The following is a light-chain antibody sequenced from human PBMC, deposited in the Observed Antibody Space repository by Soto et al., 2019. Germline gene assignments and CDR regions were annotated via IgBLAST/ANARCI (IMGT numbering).Light chain of an antibody. CDR2: DAS. CDR1: QSISTW. J-gene: IGKJ2*01. V-gene: IGKV1-5*01. Sequence: DIPMTQSPSTLSASVGDRVTITCRASQSISTWLAWYQQKPGKAPKLLIYDASNLESGVPIRFSGSGSGTEFTLTISSLQPNDVATYYCQQYNSFPYTFGQGTKLEIK. CDR3: QQYNSFPYT.